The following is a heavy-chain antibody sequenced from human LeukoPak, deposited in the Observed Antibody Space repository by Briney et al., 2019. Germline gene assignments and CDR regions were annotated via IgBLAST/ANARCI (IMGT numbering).Heavy chain of an antibody. V-gene: IGHV4-38-2*02. CDR1: GYSISSGYY. CDR3: ARVLAGEWEHAYDY. D-gene: IGHD1-26*01. Sequence: TSETLSLTCTVSGYSISSGYYWGWIRQPPGKGLEWIGSIYYSGSTYYNPSLKSRVTISVDTSKNQFSLKLSSVTAADTAVYYCARVLAGEWEHAYDYWGQGTLVTVSS. J-gene: IGHJ4*02. CDR2: IYYSGST.